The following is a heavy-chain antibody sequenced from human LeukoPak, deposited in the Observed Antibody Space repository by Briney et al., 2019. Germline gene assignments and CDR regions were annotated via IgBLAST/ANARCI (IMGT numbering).Heavy chain of an antibody. CDR2: ISSSDSYM. V-gene: IGHV3-21*01. D-gene: IGHD4-17*01. J-gene: IGHJ3*02. Sequence: GGSLRLSCVASAFTFRNYEMNWVRQAPGKGLEWVSSISSSDSYMFYADSVQGRFTISRDSAKNSLYLQMNSLRADDTAVYYCARESVNDYGEGFDIWGQGTMVTVSS. CDR1: AFTFRNYE. CDR3: ARESVNDYGEGFDI.